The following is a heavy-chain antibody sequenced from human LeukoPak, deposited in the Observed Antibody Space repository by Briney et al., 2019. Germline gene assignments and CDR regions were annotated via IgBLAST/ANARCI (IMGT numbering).Heavy chain of an antibody. CDR2: ISSSSSTI. D-gene: IGHD3-9*01. J-gene: IGHJ4*02. Sequence: GGSLRLSCAASGFTFSSYGMNWVRQAPGKGLEWVSYISSSSSTIYYADSVKGRFTISRDNAKNSLYLQMNSLRAEDTAVYYCARDATYYDILTGYSNYFDYWGQGTLVTVSS. CDR1: GFTFSSYG. CDR3: ARDATYYDILTGYSNYFDY. V-gene: IGHV3-48*01.